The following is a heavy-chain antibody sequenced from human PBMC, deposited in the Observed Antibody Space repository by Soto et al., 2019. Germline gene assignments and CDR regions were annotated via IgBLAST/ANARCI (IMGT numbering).Heavy chain of an antibody. CDR2: IYYSGST. D-gene: IGHD3-3*01. V-gene: IGHV4-39*01. J-gene: IGHJ4*01. CDR3: ASQGSITYFDY. Sequence: QLQLQESGPGLVKPSETLSLTCTVSGGSISSSSYYWGWIRQPPGKGLEWIGSIYYSGSTYYNPSLKSRVTISVDTSKNQFSLKLSSVTAADTAVYYCASQGSITYFDYWGHGTLVTVSS. CDR1: GGSISSSSYY.